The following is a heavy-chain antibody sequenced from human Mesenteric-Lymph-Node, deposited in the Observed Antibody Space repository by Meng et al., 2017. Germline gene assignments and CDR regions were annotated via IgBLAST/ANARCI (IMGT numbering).Heavy chain of an antibody. CDR3: ARTGSGWSHVDY. V-gene: IGHV4-59*01. CDR1: GGSISSYY. D-gene: IGHD6-19*01. Sequence: GSLRLSCTVSGGSISSYYWSWIRQPPGKGLEWIGYIYYSGSTNYNPSLKSRVTISVDTSKNQFSLKLGSVTAADTAVYYCARTGSGWSHVDYWGQGTLVTVSS. CDR2: IYYSGST. J-gene: IGHJ4*02.